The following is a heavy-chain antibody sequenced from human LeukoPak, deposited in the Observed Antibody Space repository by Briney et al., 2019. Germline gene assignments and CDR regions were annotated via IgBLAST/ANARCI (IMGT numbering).Heavy chain of an antibody. CDR3: ASTRRVQGYSYGYNY. CDR1: GYTFTSYY. CDR2: INPSGGST. V-gene: IGHV1-46*01. J-gene: IGHJ4*02. Sequence: ASVKVSCKASGYTFTSYYMHWVRQAPGQGLEWMGIINPSGGSTSYAQKLQGRVTMTRDTSTSTVYMELSSLRSEDTAVYYCASTRRVQGYSYGYNYWGQGTLVTVSS. D-gene: IGHD5-18*01.